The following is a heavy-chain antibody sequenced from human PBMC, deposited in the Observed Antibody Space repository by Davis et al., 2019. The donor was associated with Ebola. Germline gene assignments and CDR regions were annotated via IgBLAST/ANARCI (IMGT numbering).Heavy chain of an antibody. CDR1: GGSFSDYY. V-gene: IGHV4-34*01. J-gene: IGHJ4*02. CDR3: ARGWHLGHFDY. D-gene: IGHD3-16*01. Sequence: MPGGSLRLSCAVYGGSFSDYYWSWIRQPPGKGLEWIGEINHSGSTNYNPSLKSRVTISVDTSKNQFSLKLSSVTAADTAVYYCARGWHLGHFDYWGQGTLVTVSS. CDR2: INHSGST.